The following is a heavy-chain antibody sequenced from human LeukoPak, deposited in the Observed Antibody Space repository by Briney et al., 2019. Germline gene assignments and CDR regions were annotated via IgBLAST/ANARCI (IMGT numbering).Heavy chain of an antibody. CDR3: ARDPTSRSSAFDI. J-gene: IGHJ3*02. Sequence: SETLSLTCTVSGGSINSYYWSWIRQFPGKGLEWIGYISYSGSTNYSPSLKSRVTISVDTSKNQFSLKLSSVTAADTAVYYCARDPTSRSSAFDIWGQGTMVTVSS. CDR2: ISYSGST. V-gene: IGHV4-59*01. CDR1: GGSINSYY.